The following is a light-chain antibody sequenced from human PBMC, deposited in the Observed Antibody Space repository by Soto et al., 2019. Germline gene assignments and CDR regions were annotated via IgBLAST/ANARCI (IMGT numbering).Light chain of an antibody. J-gene: IGLJ2*01. CDR1: SSDVGAYNY. Sequence: QSALTQPASVSGSPGQSITISCTGTSSDVGAYNYVSWFQQHPGKAPKLIVYEVNNRPSGVSNRFSGSKSGNTASLTIFGLQAEDEDDYYCNSYTGSTTRVVFGGGTKLTVL. CDR3: NSYTGSTTRVV. CDR2: EVN. V-gene: IGLV2-14*01.